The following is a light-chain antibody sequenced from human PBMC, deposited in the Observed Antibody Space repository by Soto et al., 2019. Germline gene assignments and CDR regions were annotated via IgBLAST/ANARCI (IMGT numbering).Light chain of an antibody. CDR3: LQDYNYPYT. V-gene: IGKV1-6*01. J-gene: IGKJ2*01. Sequence: AIQMTQSPSSLSASVGERVTITCRASQGIRNDLGWYQQKPGKAPKLLIYAASSLQSGVPSRFSGSGSGTDFTLTISSLQPEDFATYYGLQDYNYPYTFGQGTKLEIK. CDR2: AAS. CDR1: QGIRND.